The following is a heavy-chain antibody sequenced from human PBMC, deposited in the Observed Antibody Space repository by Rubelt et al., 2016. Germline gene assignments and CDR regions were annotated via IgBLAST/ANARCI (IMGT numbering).Heavy chain of an antibody. V-gene: IGHV1-3*01. J-gene: IGHJ4*02. Sequence: QVQLVQSGAEVKKPGASVKVSCKASGYTFTSYAIHWVRQAPGQRLEWMGWINAGNGNTEYSQKFQGRVTITRETSASTAYMELSSLRSEDTAVYYCARGYSSGWYVAPDYWGQGTLVTVSS. CDR3: ARGYSSGWYVAPDY. CDR2: INAGNGNT. CDR1: GYTFTSYA. D-gene: IGHD6-19*01.